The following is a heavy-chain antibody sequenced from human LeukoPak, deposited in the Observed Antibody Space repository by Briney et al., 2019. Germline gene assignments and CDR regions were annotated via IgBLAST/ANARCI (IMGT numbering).Heavy chain of an antibody. CDR2: ISYDGSNK. D-gene: IGHD2-8*01. V-gene: IGHV3-30*03. CDR1: GFTFSSYG. Sequence: GGSLRLSCAASGFTFSSYGMHWVRQAPGKGLEWVAVISYDGSNKYYADSVKGRFTISRDNAKNSLYLQMNSLRAEDTAVYYCARDLMAYFDYWGQGTLVTVSS. CDR3: ARDLMAYFDY. J-gene: IGHJ4*02.